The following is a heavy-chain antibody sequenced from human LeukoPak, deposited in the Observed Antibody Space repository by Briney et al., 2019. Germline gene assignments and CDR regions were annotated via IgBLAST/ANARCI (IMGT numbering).Heavy chain of an antibody. Sequence: SETLSLTCAVYGGSFSGYYWSWIRQPPGKGLEWIGEINHSGSTNYNPSLKSRVTISVDTSKNQFSLKLSSVTAADTAVYYCARGIGFAYRSGSYSKRYAFDIWGQGTMVTVSS. CDR1: GGSFSGYY. D-gene: IGHD3-10*01. CDR3: ARGIGFAYRSGSYSKRYAFDI. CDR2: INHSGST. V-gene: IGHV4-34*01. J-gene: IGHJ3*02.